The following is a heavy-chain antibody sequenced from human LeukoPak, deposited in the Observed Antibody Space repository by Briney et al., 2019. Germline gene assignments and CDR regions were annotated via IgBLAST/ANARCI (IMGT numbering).Heavy chain of an antibody. CDR2: ISSSSSTI. CDR3: VQDRGAKASYSGYDEPGYYYYGMVV. J-gene: IGHJ6*02. Sequence: GGSLRLSCAASGFTFSSYSMNWVRQAPGKELEWVSYISSSSSTIYYADSVKGRFTISRDNAKNSLYLQMNSLRDEDTAVYYCVQDRGAKASYSGYDEPGYYYYGMVVWGQGTTVTVSS. D-gene: IGHD5-12*01. CDR1: GFTFSSYS. V-gene: IGHV3-48*02.